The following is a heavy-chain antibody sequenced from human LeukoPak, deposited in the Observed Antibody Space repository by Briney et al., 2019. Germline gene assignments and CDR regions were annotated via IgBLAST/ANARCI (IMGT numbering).Heavy chain of an antibody. J-gene: IGHJ4*02. Sequence: PGGSLRLSCAASGFTFSDYGMHWVRQAPGKGLEWVAVIWYDGSNIYYADSVQGRFTISRDNSRNTLYLQMNSLRAEDTAVYYCVRELPPVVQYYFDHWGPGTLVTVSS. CDR1: GFTFSDYG. CDR2: IWYDGSNI. CDR3: VRELPPVVQYYFDH. D-gene: IGHD2-21*01. V-gene: IGHV3-33*01.